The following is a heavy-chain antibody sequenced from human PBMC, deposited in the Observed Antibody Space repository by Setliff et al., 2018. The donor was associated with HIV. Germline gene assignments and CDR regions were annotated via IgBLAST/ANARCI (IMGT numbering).Heavy chain of an antibody. J-gene: IGHJ6*03. D-gene: IGHD2-15*01. CDR3: ARGQREPALVAAIGWYMDV. V-gene: IGHV1-18*01. Sequence: ASVKVSCKASGDTITNYGLSWVRQTPGQGLEWMGWISPHSGNSDCAEKFQDRVTMTVDTATNTAYMEMKSLRSGDTAVYYCARGQREPALVAAIGWYMDVWGKGTTVTVSS. CDR1: GDTITNYG. CDR2: ISPHSGNS.